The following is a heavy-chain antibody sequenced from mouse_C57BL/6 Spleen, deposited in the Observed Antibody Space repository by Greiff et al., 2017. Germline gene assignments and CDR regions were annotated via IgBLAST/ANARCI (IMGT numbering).Heavy chain of an antibody. D-gene: IGHD2-4*01. CDR3: ARGYDYGYYAIDY. J-gene: IGHJ4*01. V-gene: IGHV1-72*01. CDR2: IDPKSGGT. Sequence: QVQLQQPGAELVKPGASVKLSCKASGYTFTSYWMHWVKQRPGRGLEWIGRIDPKSGGTKYNEKFKSKATLTVDKPASTAYMQLSSLTSEDSAVYYCARGYDYGYYAIDYWGQGTSGTVSS. CDR1: GYTFTSYW.